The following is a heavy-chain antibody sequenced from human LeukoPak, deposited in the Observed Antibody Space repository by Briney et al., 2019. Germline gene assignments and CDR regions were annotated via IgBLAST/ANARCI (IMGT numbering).Heavy chain of an antibody. V-gene: IGHV1-69*01. CDR3: ARDRIAVAGNSDFDY. J-gene: IGHJ4*02. D-gene: IGHD6-19*01. CDR2: IIPIFGTA. CDR1: GGTFSSCA. Sequence: SVKVSCKASGGTFSSCAISWVRQAPGQGLEWMGGIIPIFGTANYAQKFQGRVTITADESTSTAYMELSSLRSEDTAVYYCARDRIAVAGNSDFDYWGQGTLVTVSS.